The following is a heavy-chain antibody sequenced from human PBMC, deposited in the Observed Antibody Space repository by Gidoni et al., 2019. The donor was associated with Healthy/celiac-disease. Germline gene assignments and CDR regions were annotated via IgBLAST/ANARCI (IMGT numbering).Heavy chain of an antibody. CDR2: ISGSGGST. D-gene: IGHD3-22*01. CDR3: AKDSPINTMIVVGPLDY. V-gene: IGHV3-23*04. CDR1: GFTFSRYA. Sequence: EVQLVESGGGLVQPGGSLRLSCAASGFTFSRYAMSWVRQAPGKGLEGVSAISGSGGSTYYADSVKGRFTISRDNSKNTLYLQMNSLRAEDTAVYYCAKDSPINTMIVVGPLDYWGQGTLVTVSS. J-gene: IGHJ4*02.